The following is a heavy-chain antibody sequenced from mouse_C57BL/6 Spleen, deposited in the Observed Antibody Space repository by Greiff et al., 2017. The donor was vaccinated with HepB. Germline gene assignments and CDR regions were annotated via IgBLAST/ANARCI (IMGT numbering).Heavy chain of an antibody. CDR2: IDPSDSYT. J-gene: IGHJ2*01. V-gene: IGHV1-69*01. CDR1: GYTFTSYW. Sequence: SGAELVMPGASVKLSCKASGYTFTSYWMHWVKQRPGQGLEWIGEIDPSDSYTNYNQKFKGKSTLTVDKSSSTAYMQLSSLTSEDSAVYYCARRDYGLDYWGQGTTLTVSS. D-gene: IGHD1-1*01. CDR3: ARRDYGLDY.